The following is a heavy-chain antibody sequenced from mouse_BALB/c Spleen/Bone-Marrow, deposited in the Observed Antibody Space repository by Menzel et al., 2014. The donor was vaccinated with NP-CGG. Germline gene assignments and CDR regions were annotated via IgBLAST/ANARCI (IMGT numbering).Heavy chain of an antibody. Sequence: EVMLVESGAELVRPGALVKLSCKASGFNIKDYYMHWVIQRPEQGLEWIGWIDPENGNTIYDPKFQGKASITADTSPNTAYLQLSSLTSEDTAVYYCARRYGSSFDYWGQGTTLTVSS. CDR2: IDPENGNT. V-gene: IGHV14-1*02. J-gene: IGHJ2*01. D-gene: IGHD1-1*01. CDR3: ARRYGSSFDY. CDR1: GFNIKDYY.